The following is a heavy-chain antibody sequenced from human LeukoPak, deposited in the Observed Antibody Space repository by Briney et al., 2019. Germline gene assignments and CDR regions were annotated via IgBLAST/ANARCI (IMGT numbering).Heavy chain of an antibody. D-gene: IGHD4-17*01. CDR2: ISGDGGTT. J-gene: IGHJ4*02. V-gene: IGHV3-64*02. Sequence: GGALRLSCAASGFTFSAFTMHWVRQGPGEGLEYLSSISGDGGTTYYIDSVRGRFIISRDNSQNTLYLQMDSLRTEDMAVYYCARSRGLLNSLAYWGQGTLVTISS. CDR1: GFTFSAFT. CDR3: ARSRGLLNSLAY.